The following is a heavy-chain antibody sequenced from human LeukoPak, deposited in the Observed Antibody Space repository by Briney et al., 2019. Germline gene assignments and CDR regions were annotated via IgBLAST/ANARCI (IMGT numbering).Heavy chain of an antibody. CDR2: IRYDGSNK. CDR1: GFTFSSYG. CDR3: AKYAGAGAYDRHNEFDS. J-gene: IGHJ4*02. D-gene: IGHD3-22*01. V-gene: IGHV3-30*02. Sequence: GGSLRLSCAASGFTFSSYGMHWVRQAPGKGLEWVAFIRYDGSNKYYTDSLKGRFTISRDNSKNTLFLEMNSLRPEDTAVYYCAKYAGAGAYDRHNEFDSWGQGTLVTVSS.